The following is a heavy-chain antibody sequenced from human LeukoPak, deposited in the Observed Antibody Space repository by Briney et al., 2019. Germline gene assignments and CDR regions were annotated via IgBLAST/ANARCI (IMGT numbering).Heavy chain of an antibody. CDR2: IKQDGSEK. CDR1: GFTFSSYW. D-gene: IGHD4-17*01. V-gene: IGHV3-7*01. J-gene: IGHJ4*02. CDR3: VRDFTVTSADY. Sequence: QTGGSLRLSCAASGFTFSSYWMSWVRQAPGKGLEWVANIKQDGSEKYYVDSVKGRFTISRDNAKNSLYLQMNSLRVEDTAVYYCVRDFTVTSADYWGQGTLVTVSS.